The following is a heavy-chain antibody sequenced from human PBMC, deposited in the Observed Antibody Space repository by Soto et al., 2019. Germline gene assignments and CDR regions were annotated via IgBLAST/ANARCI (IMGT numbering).Heavy chain of an antibody. CDR2: ISGSGGST. V-gene: IGHV3-23*01. CDR1: GFTFSSFA. J-gene: IGHJ4*02. Sequence: PWGSLRLSCAASGFTFSSFAMSRVRQAPGKGLDWVSAISGSGGSTYSADSVKGRFTISRDNAKNSLYLQMNSLRAEDTALYYCARVGSPGYCSGGYCPPPDYWGQGTLVTVSS. CDR3: ARVGSPGYCSGGYCPPPDY. D-gene: IGHD2-15*01.